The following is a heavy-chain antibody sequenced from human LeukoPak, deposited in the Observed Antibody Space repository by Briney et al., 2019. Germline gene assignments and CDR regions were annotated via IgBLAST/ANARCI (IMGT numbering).Heavy chain of an antibody. CDR2: ISYDGSNK. CDR1: GFTFSSYA. D-gene: IGHD3-22*01. CDR3: ARADYYYDSSGYTYYYGMDV. J-gene: IGHJ6*02. V-gene: IGHV3-30-3*01. Sequence: PGGSLRLSCAASGFTFSSYAMHWVRQAPGKGLEWVAVISYDGSNKYYADSVKGRFTISRDNSKNTLYLQMNSLRAEDTAVYYCARADYYYDSSGYTYYYGMDVWGQGTTVTVSS.